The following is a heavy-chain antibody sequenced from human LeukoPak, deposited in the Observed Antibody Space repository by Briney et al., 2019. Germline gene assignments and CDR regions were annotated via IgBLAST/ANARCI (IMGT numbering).Heavy chain of an antibody. J-gene: IGHJ6*02. CDR2: ISWNSGSI. CDR3: ATGGYDILTGYPPPPVPIYYYGMDV. D-gene: IGHD3-9*01. V-gene: IGHV3-9*01. CDR1: GFTFDDYA. Sequence: GRSLRLSCAASGFTFDDYAMHWVRQAPGKGLELVSGISWNSGSIGYADSVKGRFTISRDNAKNSLYLQMNSLRAEDTALYYCATGGYDILTGYPPPPVPIYYYGMDVWGQGTTVTVSS.